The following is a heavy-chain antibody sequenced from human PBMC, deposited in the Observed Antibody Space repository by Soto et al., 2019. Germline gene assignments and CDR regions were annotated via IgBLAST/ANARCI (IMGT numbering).Heavy chain of an antibody. CDR3: ARDPGSEDYYDSSGYPFDY. CDR1: GGTFSNYA. D-gene: IGHD3-22*01. Sequence: QVQLVQSGAEVKKPGSSVKVSCKASGGTFSNYAISWVRQAPGQGLEWMGGIIPIFGTANYAQKFQGRVTITADESTSTAYMELSSLRSEDTAVYYCARDPGSEDYYDSSGYPFDYWGQGTLVTVSS. V-gene: IGHV1-69*01. J-gene: IGHJ4*02. CDR2: IIPIFGTA.